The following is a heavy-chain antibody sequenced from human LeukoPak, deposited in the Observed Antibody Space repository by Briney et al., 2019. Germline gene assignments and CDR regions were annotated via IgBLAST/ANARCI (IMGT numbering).Heavy chain of an antibody. CDR3: AKDRA. J-gene: IGHJ5*02. V-gene: IGHV3-30*04. CDR2: ISYDGSNK. CDR1: GFTFSSYA. Sequence: QPGGSLRLSCAASGFTFSSYAMHWVRQAPGKGLEWVAVISYDGSNKYYADSVKGRFTISRDNSKNTLYLQMNSLRAEDTAVCYCAKDRAWGQGTLVTVSS. D-gene: IGHD5-24*01.